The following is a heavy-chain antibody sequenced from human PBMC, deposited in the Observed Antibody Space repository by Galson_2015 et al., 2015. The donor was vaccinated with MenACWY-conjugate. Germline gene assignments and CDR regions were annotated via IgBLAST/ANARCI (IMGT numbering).Heavy chain of an antibody. CDR1: GFTFGSYW. D-gene: IGHD4-11*01. CDR3: ARDRKKPTVSLPTSWFVP. J-gene: IGHJ5*02. Sequence: SLRLSCAASGFTFGSYWMHWVRQVPGKGLVWVSRIDRAGSSTTYADSVKGRFTISRDNAKNTLYLQMNSLRAEDTAVYYCARDRKKPTVSLPTSWFVPWGAGTQVTISP. CDR2: IDRAGSST. V-gene: IGHV3-74*01.